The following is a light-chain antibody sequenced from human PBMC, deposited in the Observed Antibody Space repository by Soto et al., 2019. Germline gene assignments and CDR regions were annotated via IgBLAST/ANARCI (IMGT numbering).Light chain of an antibody. CDR3: QKYDSASTWL. CDR1: QDISNY. J-gene: IGKJ1*01. Sequence: DIQMTQSPSSLSASVGDRVTITCRASQDISNYLAWYQQKPGKVPKLLIYATSTLQSGVPSRFSGSRSGTDFTLTISSLQPEDVASYYCQKYDSASTWLFGQGTKVESK. V-gene: IGKV1-27*01. CDR2: ATS.